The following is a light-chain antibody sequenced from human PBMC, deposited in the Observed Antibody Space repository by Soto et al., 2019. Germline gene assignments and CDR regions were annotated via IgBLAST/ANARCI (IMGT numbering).Light chain of an antibody. CDR2: KND. Sequence: QSVLTQPPSASETPGQTVTISCSGGSSNIGRNPVYWYQQLPGSAPKLLIYKNDQRPSGVPERFAASKSGTSASLAIFGLRSEDEADYFCAARSDGLSGYVFGTGTKLTVL. CDR1: SSNIGRNP. J-gene: IGLJ1*01. V-gene: IGLV1-47*01. CDR3: AARSDGLSGYV.